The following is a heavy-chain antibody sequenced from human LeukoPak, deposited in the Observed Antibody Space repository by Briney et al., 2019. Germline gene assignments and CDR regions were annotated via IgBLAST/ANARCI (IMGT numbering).Heavy chain of an antibody. Sequence: GGSLRLXCAASGFTFSDYYMRWIRQAPGKGLEWVSYISSSGSTIYYADSVKGRFTISRDNAKNSLYLQMNNLRVEDTAVYYCARDQPIGYNYGYPFDNWGQGTLVTVSS. CDR3: ARDQPIGYNYGYPFDN. D-gene: IGHD5-18*01. CDR1: GFTFSDYY. V-gene: IGHV3-11*04. J-gene: IGHJ4*02. CDR2: ISSSGSTI.